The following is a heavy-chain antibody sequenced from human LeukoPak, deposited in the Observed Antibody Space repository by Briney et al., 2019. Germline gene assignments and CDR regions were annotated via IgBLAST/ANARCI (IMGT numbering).Heavy chain of an antibody. CDR1: GFTFSNYW. J-gene: IGHJ4*02. CDR2: IKQDGSEK. CDR3: ASARSPTRGSPGDY. V-gene: IGHV3-7*02. Sequence: GGSLRLSCAASGFTFSNYWMIWVRQAPGKGLEWVGNIKQDGSEKRYADSVRGRFTISRDNAKNTLFLQMNSLRAEDTAVYYCASARSPTRGSPGDYWGQGTLATVSS.